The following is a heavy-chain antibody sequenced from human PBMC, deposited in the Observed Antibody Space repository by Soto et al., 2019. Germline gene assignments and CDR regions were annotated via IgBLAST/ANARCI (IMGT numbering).Heavy chain of an antibody. J-gene: IGHJ3*02. D-gene: IGHD3-22*01. CDR1: GYTFTSYY. CDR2: INPSGGST. Sequence: ASVKVSCKASGYTFTSYYMHWVRQAPGQGLEWMGIINPSGGSTSYAQKFQGRVTMTRDTSTSTVYMELSSLRSEDTAVYYCARDNYYDSSGYYGAFDIWGQGTXVTVSS. CDR3: ARDNYYDSSGYYGAFDI. V-gene: IGHV1-46*01.